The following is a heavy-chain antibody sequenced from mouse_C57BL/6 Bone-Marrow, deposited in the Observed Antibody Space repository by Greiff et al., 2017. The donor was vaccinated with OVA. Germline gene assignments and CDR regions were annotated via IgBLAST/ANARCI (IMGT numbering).Heavy chain of an antibody. CDR2: FYPGSGSI. Sequence: VQLQQSGAELGKPGASVKLSCKASGYTFTAYTIHWVKQRSGQGLEWIGWFYPGSGSITYNEKFKDKATLTADKSSSTVYMELSRLTSEDAAVYFCARHEAGTAWFAYWGQGTLVTVSA. CDR1: GYTFTAYT. D-gene: IGHD4-1*01. J-gene: IGHJ3*01. CDR3: ARHEAGTAWFAY. V-gene: IGHV1-62-2*01.